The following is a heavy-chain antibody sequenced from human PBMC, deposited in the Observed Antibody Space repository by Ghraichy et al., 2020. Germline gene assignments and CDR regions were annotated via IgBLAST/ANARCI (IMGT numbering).Heavy chain of an antibody. CDR1: GGSFSGYY. D-gene: IGHD3-10*01. J-gene: IGHJ5*02. V-gene: IGHV4-34*01. CDR3: ARGRFILWFGESTGNWFDP. Sequence: SETLSLTCAVYGGSFSGYYWSWIRQPPGKGLEWIGEINHSGSTNYNPSLKSRVTISVDTSKNQFSLKLSSVTAADTAVYYCARGRFILWFGESTGNWFDPWGQGTLVTVSS. CDR2: INHSGST.